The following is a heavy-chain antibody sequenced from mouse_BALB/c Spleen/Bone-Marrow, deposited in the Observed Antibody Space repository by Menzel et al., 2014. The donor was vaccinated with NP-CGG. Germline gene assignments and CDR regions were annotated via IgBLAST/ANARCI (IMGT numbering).Heavy chain of an antibody. CDR3: ARSGLRRPAMDY. CDR2: IWAGGST. CDR1: GFSLTSYG. V-gene: IGHV2-9*02. D-gene: IGHD2-4*01. Sequence: VKLMESGPGLVAPSQSLSITCTVSGFSLTSYGVHWVRQPPGEGLEWLGVIWAGGSTNYNSALMSRLSISKDNSKSQVFLKMNSLQIEDTAMYYCARSGLRRPAMDYWGQRTSVTVTS. J-gene: IGHJ4*01.